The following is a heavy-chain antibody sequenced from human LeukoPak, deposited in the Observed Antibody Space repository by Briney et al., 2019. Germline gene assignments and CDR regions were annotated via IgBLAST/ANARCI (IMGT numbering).Heavy chain of an antibody. D-gene: IGHD6-6*01. CDR1: GFTFSSYW. V-gene: IGHV3-7*02. CDR3: TRSVYSSSSFDY. CDR2: IKQDGSEK. J-gene: IGHJ4*02. Sequence: GGSLRLSCAASGFTFSSYWMSWVRQAPGKGLEWVANIKQDGSEKYYVDSVKGRFTISRDNAKNTLYLQMNGLRAEDTAVYYCTRSVYSSSSFDYWGQGTLVTVSS.